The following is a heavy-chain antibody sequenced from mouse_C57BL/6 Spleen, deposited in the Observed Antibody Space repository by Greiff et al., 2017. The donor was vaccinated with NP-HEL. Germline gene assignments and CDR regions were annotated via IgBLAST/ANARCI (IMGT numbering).Heavy chain of an antibody. CDR3: TRDVYYGSSKGYYYAMDY. CDR1: GFTFSSYA. J-gene: IGHJ4*01. Sequence: EVQGVESGEGLVKPGGSLKLSCAASGFTFSSYAMSWVRQTPEKRLEWVAYISSGGDYIYYADTVKGRFTISRDNARNTLYLHKSRLKSEDTAMYYCTRDVYYGSSKGYYYAMDYWGQGTSVTVSP. CDR2: ISSGGDYI. D-gene: IGHD1-1*01. V-gene: IGHV5-9-1*02.